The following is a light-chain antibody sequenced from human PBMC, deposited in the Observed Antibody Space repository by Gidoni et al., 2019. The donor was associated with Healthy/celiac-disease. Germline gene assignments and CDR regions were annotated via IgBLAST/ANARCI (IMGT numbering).Light chain of an antibody. CDR2: DVS. CDR1: SSDIGGYNY. Sequence: GSPGQSITISCTGTSSDIGGYNYVSWYQQHPDKAPKLMIYDVSNRPSGVANRFSGSKSGNTASLTISGLQAEDEADYYCSSYTSSSTLVFGGGTKLTVL. J-gene: IGLJ2*01. CDR3: SSYTSSSTLV. V-gene: IGLV2-14*04.